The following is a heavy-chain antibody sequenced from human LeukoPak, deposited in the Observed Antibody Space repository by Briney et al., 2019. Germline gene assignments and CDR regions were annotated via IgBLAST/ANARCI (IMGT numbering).Heavy chain of an antibody. CDR1: GFTVSNNY. D-gene: IGHD6-13*01. CDR2: IYSGGNT. Sequence: GGSLRLSCAASGFTVSNNYMSWVRQAPGKGLEWVSIIYSGGNTYYADSVKGRFTISRDNSKNTLYLQMSSLRAEDTAVYYCVTGSSWYIYYGMDVWGQGTTVTVSS. J-gene: IGHJ6*02. V-gene: IGHV3-66*01. CDR3: VTGSSWYIYYGMDV.